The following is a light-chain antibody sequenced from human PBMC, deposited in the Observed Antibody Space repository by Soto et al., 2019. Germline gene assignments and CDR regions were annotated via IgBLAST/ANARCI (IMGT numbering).Light chain of an antibody. CDR3: EQYNSYSSWT. CDR1: QSISSW. J-gene: IGKJ1*01. CDR2: DAS. V-gene: IGKV1-5*01. Sequence: DIQMTQSPSTLSASVGDRVTITCRASQSISSWLAWYQQKPGKAPKLLIYDASSLESGVPSRFSGSGSGTEFALPISSLRPDDVAACYCEQYNSYSSWTFGQGTKVEIK.